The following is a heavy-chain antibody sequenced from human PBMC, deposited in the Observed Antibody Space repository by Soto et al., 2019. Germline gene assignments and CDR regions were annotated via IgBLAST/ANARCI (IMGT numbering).Heavy chain of an antibody. CDR3: ARQGGNKFDY. J-gene: IGHJ4*02. Sequence: QLQLQESGPGLVKPSETLSLSCTVSGDSVISDHYYWAWVRQPPGKGLEWIGNVNDRGNSYQNPSLKSRVTITVTTSTNQVCLKLTSVTAADTSVYYCARQGGNKFDYWGQGTLGTVSS. CDR2: VNDRGNS. V-gene: IGHV4-39*01. D-gene: IGHD3-16*01. CDR1: GDSVISDHYY.